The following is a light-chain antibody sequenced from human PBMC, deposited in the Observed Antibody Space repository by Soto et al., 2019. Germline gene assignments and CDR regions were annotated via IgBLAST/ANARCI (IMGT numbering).Light chain of an antibody. CDR1: QSVSSN. CDR2: GAS. Sequence: EIVMTQSPATLSVSPGERAALSCRATQSVSSNFAWYQQKPGQAPRLLIYGASTMATGIPAWFSGSGSGTDFTHTISSLQSEGVAIYYWQQYNNWPYTFGQGTKLEIK. J-gene: IGKJ2*01. CDR3: QQYNNWPYT. V-gene: IGKV3-15*01.